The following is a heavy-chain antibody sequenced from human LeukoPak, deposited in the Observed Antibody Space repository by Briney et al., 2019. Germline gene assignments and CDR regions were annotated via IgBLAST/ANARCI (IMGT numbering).Heavy chain of an antibody. CDR2: ISYDGSNK. CDR1: GFTFSSYG. Sequence: PGRSLRLSCAASGFTFSSYGMHWVRQAPGKGLEWVAVISYDGSNKYYADSVKGRFTISRDNSKNTLYLQMNSPRAEDTAVYYCANVPPMGPNLFDYWGQGTLVTVSS. J-gene: IGHJ4*02. D-gene: IGHD3-10*01. V-gene: IGHV3-30*18. CDR3: ANVPPMGPNLFDY.